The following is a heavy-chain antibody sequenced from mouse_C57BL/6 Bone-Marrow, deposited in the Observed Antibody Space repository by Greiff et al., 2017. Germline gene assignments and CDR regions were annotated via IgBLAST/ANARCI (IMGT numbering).Heavy chain of an antibody. CDR1: GYTFTSYW. CDR3: ARYYYSSSYWYVDV. V-gene: IGHV1-64*01. D-gene: IGHD1-1*01. CDR2: IHPNSGST. J-gene: IGHJ1*03. Sequence: QVQLQQPGAELVKPGASVKLSCKASGYTFTSYWMHWVKQRPGQGLEWIGMIHPNSGSTNYNEKFKSKATLTVDKSSSTAYMQLSSLTSEDSAVYYCARYYYSSSYWYVDVWGTGTTVTVSS.